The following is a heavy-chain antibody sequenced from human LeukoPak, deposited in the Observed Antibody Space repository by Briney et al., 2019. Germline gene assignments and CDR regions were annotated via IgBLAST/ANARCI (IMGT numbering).Heavy chain of an antibody. J-gene: IGHJ3*02. V-gene: IGHV4-39*01. CDR3: ARPRSGGSNPTTAAFHI. Sequence: SETLSLTCTISGGSISSSSYYWGWIRQPPGKGLEWIGNIYYSGNTYYNPSLKSRVTISVDTSKNQFSLKLSSVTAADTAVYYCARPRSGGSNPTTAAFHIWGQGTMVTVSS. D-gene: IGHD1-26*01. CDR1: GGSISSSSYY. CDR2: IYYSGNT.